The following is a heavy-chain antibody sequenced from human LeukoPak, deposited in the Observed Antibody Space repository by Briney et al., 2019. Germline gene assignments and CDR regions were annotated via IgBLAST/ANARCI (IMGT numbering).Heavy chain of an antibody. CDR1: GFTFSSYA. D-gene: IGHD6-19*01. V-gene: IGHV3-74*01. CDR3: SRDPSAVAGNFDY. J-gene: IGHJ4*02. Sequence: PGGSLRLSCAASGFTFSSYAMSWVRQAPGKGLVWVSRIDSDGSITNYADSVKGRFTISRDNAKNTLYLQMNSLRAEDTAVYYCSRDPSAVAGNFDYWGQGTLVTVSS. CDR2: IDSDGSIT.